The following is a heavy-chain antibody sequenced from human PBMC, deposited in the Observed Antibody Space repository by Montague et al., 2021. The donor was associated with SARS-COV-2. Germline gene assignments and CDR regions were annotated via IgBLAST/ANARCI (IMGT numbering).Heavy chain of an antibody. D-gene: IGHD4-11*01. Sequence: SETLSLTCTVSGGSINNGIWSWIRQTQEKGLEWTATVYNDDNSNSHPSLKSKLTMSIETSKRQFYLNLNSVTAADTAVYYCSRGRTRVGQSSYFDYWGQGTLVTVSS. CDR2: VYNDDNS. J-gene: IGHJ4*02. CDR1: GGSINNGI. V-gene: IGHV4-59*13. CDR3: SRGRTRVGQSSYFDY.